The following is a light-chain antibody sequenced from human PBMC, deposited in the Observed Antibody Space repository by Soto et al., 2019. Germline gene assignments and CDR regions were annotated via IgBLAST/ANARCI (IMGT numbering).Light chain of an antibody. V-gene: IGKV3-11*01. CDR3: HQRQSWPRT. CDR2: HTS. J-gene: IGKJ1*01. Sequence: EIVLTQSPATLSSFPGDRVTLSCRASQAVNTRLAWYQHKPGQAPRLLIYHTSNRATGIPARFSGSGSGTDFTLTISSLEPEDFAVYYCHQRQSWPRTFGQRTKVDIK. CDR1: QAVNTR.